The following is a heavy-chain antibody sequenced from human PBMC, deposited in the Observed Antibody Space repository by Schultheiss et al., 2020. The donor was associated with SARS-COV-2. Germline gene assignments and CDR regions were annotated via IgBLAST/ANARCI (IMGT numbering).Heavy chain of an antibody. Sequence: ASVKVSCKASGYTFTGYYMHWVRQAPGQGLEWMGWINPNSGGTNYAQKFQGWVTMTRDTSISTAYMEVSSLTSEDTAVYYCARGGREGQDYYFDYWGQGTLVTVSS. D-gene: IGHD2-15*01. CDR2: INPNSGGT. CDR3: ARGGREGQDYYFDY. CDR1: GYTFTGYY. V-gene: IGHV1-2*04. J-gene: IGHJ4*02.